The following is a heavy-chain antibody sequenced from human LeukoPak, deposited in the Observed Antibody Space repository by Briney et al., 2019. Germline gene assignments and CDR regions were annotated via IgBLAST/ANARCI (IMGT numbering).Heavy chain of an antibody. CDR3: ARVGDRTLGGYYDILTGYFDP. CDR2: IIPIFGTA. CDR1: GGTFSSYA. Sequence: RASVKVSCKASGGTFSSYAISWVRQAPGQGLEWMGGIIPIFGTANYAQKFQGRVTITADESTSTAYMELSSLRSEDTAVYYCARVGDRTLGGYYDILTGYFDPWGQGTLVTVSS. J-gene: IGHJ5*02. D-gene: IGHD3-9*01. V-gene: IGHV1-69*01.